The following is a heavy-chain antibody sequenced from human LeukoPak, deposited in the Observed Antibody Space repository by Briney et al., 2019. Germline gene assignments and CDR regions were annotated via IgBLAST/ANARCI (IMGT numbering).Heavy chain of an antibody. V-gene: IGHV1-18*01. CDR2: ISAYNGNT. CDR1: GYTFTSYG. CDR3: ARVQQLMYYYGMDV. D-gene: IGHD6-13*01. Sequence: ASVKVSCKASGYTFTSYGISWVRQAPGQGLEWMGWISAYNGNTNYAQKLQGRVTMTTDTSTSTAYMELRSLRSEDTAVYYCARVQQLMYYYGMDVWGQGTTVTVSS. J-gene: IGHJ6*02.